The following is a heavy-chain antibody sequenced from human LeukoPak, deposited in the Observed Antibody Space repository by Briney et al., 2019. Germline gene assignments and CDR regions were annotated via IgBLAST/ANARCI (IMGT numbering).Heavy chain of an antibody. CDR2: FYYGGST. D-gene: IGHD2-15*01. V-gene: IGHV4-31*03. J-gene: IGHJ4*02. Sequence: PSQTLSLTCTVSGGSISSSGYYWSWNRQHPGKGLEWIVYFYYGGSTYYNPSLKSRITISVDTSKNQFSLKLSSVTAADTAVYYCARAGPYCSGGSCRFDFWGQGTLVTVSS. CDR3: ARAGPYCSGGSCRFDF. CDR1: GGSISSSGYY.